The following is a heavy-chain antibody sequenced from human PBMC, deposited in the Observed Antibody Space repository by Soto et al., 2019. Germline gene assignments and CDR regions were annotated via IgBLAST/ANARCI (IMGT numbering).Heavy chain of an antibody. Sequence: SETLSLTCTVSGGSISSSSYYWGWIRQPPGKGLEWIGSIYYSGSTYYNTSLKSRVTISVDTSKNQFSLKLSSVTAADTAVYYCARPLTLYCSGGSCHDNWFDPWGQGTLVTVSS. CDR1: GGSISSSSYY. J-gene: IGHJ5*02. CDR2: IYYSGST. D-gene: IGHD2-15*01. V-gene: IGHV4-39*01. CDR3: ARPLTLYCSGGSCHDNWFDP.